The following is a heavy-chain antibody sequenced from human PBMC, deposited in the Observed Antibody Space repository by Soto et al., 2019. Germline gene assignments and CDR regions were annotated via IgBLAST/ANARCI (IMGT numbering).Heavy chain of an antibody. V-gene: IGHV3-48*03. D-gene: IGHD3-3*01. CDR3: ARALDFWSGYLSD. J-gene: IGHJ4*02. CDR1: GFTFSSYE. CDR2: ISSGGTTI. Sequence: PGGSLRLSCAASGFTFSSYEMNWVRQAPGKGLEWVSYISSGGTTIYYADSVKGRFTISRDNAKNSLDLQINSLRADDTAIYYCARALDFWSGYLSDWGQGTLVTVS.